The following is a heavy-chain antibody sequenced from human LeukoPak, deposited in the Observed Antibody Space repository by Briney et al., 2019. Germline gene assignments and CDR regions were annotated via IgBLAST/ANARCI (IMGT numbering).Heavy chain of an antibody. CDR3: ARDLSHRYNYDSRGYYILFDH. J-gene: IGHJ4*02. Sequence: ASVKVSCKASGYSFVLYGISWVRQAPGQGPEWMGWISTYNGNTKYAQKFQGRVTMTTDTSTTTAYMELRSLRSDDTAVYYCARDLSHRYNYDSRGYYILFDHWGQGTLVTVSS. V-gene: IGHV1-18*01. D-gene: IGHD3-22*01. CDR2: ISTYNGNT. CDR1: GYSFVLYG.